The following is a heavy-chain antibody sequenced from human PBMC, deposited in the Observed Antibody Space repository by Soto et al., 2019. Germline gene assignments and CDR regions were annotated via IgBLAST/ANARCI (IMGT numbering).Heavy chain of an antibody. CDR2: ISWDGGST. CDR3: AKDAGSNNEFTSGDPRMDI. J-gene: IGHJ6*01. V-gene: IGHV3-43D*04. Sequence: GKSLEWVSLISWDGGSTYYADSVKGRFTISRDNSKNSLYLQLNSLRAADTALYYCAKDAGSNNEFTSGDPRMDIWAEGPSVTLSS. D-gene: IGHD3-3*01.